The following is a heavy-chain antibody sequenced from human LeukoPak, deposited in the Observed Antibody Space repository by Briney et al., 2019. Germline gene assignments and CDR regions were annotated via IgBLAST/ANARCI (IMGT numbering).Heavy chain of an antibody. CDR2: ISSSSSYI. Sequence: GGSLRLSCAASGFTFSSYSMTWVGQAPGKGLEWVSSISSSSSYIYYADSVKGRFTISRDNAKNSLYLQMNSLRAEDTAVYYCARDPTSYDFWSGYYSHDAFDIWGQGTMVTVSS. J-gene: IGHJ3*02. CDR3: ARDPTSYDFWSGYYSHDAFDI. V-gene: IGHV3-21*01. CDR1: GFTFSSYS. D-gene: IGHD3-3*01.